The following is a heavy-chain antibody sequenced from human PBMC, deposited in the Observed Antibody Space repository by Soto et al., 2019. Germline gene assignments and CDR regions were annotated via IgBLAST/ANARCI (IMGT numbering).Heavy chain of an antibody. CDR2: TYFSGST. CDR1: GVSIRSSSYY. Sequence: PSETLSLTCSASGVSIRSSSYYWSWIRHHPVKGLEWIGFTYFSGSTFYHSAFKSRVAISIDPPRNQFALKVTSVTAADTAVYYCAREIRNQSGDSHLWYYDHWCRGTQVTVFS. CDR3: AREIRNQSGDSHLWYYDH. V-gene: IGHV4-31*03. D-gene: IGHD3-3*02. J-gene: IGHJ2*01.